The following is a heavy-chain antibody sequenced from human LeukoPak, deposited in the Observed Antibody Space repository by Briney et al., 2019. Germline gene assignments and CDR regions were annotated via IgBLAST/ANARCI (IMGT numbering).Heavy chain of an antibody. CDR3: ARDSHRYCTNGVCSPFDY. Sequence: ASVKVSCKASGGTFSSYAISWVRQAPGQGLEWMGWISAYNGNTNYAQKLQGRVTMTTDTSTSTAYMELRSLRSDDTAVYYCARDSHRYCTNGVCSPFDYWGQGTLVTVSS. D-gene: IGHD2-8*01. CDR2: ISAYNGNT. CDR1: GGTFSSYA. V-gene: IGHV1-18*01. J-gene: IGHJ4*02.